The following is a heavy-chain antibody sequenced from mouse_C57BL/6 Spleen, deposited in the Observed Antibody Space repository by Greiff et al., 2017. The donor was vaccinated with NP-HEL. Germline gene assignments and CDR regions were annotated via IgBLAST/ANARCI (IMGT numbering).Heavy chain of an antibody. D-gene: IGHD2-4*01. CDR3: ARYYDYSYYAMDY. J-gene: IGHJ4*01. V-gene: IGHV1-76*01. CDR2: IYPGSGNT. CDR1: GYTFTDYY. Sequence: QVQLKQSGAELVRPGASVKLSCKASGYTFTDYYINWVKQRPGQGLEWIARIYPGSGNTYYNEKFKGKATLTAEKSSSTAYMQLSSLTSEDSAVYFCARYYDYSYYAMDYWGQGTSVTVSS.